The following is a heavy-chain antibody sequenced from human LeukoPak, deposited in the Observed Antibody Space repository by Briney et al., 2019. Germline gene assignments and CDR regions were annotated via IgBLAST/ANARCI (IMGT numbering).Heavy chain of an antibody. CDR2: IYYSGST. V-gene: IGHV4-30-4*01. D-gene: IGHD5-12*01. Sequence: SQTLSLTCTVSGGSISSGDYYWSWIRQPPGKGLEWIGYIYYSGSTYYNPSLKSRVTISVDTSKNQFSLKLSSVTAADTAVYYCARDLWDSGYGLDYWGQGTLVTVSS. J-gene: IGHJ4*02. CDR3: ARDLWDSGYGLDY. CDR1: GGSISSGDYY.